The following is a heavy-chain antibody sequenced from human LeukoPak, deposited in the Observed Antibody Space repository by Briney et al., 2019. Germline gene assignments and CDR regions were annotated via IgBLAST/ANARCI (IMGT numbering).Heavy chain of an antibody. CDR1: GFTFDDYG. CDR3: ASRYCSSTSCAP. Sequence: PGGSLRLSCAASGFTFDDYGMSWVRQAPGKGLEWVSGINWNGGSTGYADSVKGRFTISRDNAKNSLYLQMNSLRAEDTALYYCASRYCSSTSCAPWGQGTLVTVSS. V-gene: IGHV3-20*04. D-gene: IGHD2-2*01. CDR2: INWNGGST. J-gene: IGHJ1*01.